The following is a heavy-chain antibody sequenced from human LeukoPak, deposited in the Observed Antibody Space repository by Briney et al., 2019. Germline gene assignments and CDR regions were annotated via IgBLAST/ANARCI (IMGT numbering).Heavy chain of an antibody. CDR2: IYYSGST. Sequence: SETLSLTCTVSGGSISSYYWSWIRQPPGKGLEWIGYIYYSGSTKYNPSLKSRVTISVDPSKNQFSLKLSSVTAADTAVYYCARDKDTSSCLDYWGQGTLVTVSS. J-gene: IGHJ4*02. D-gene: IGHD6-13*01. CDR3: ARDKDTSSCLDY. CDR1: GGSISSYY. V-gene: IGHV4-59*01.